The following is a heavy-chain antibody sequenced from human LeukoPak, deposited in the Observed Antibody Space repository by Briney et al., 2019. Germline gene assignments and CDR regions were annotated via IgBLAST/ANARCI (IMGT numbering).Heavy chain of an antibody. J-gene: IGHJ6*02. V-gene: IGHV4-31*03. CDR2: IYYSGST. Sequence: PSETLSLTCTVSGGSISSGGYYWSWIRQHPGKGLEWIGYIYYSGSTYYNPSLKTRVTISVDTSKNQFSLKLSSVTVADTAVYYCARGYDFWSGSSYGMDVWGQGTTVTVSS. D-gene: IGHD3-3*01. CDR1: GGSISSGGYY. CDR3: ARGYDFWSGSSYGMDV.